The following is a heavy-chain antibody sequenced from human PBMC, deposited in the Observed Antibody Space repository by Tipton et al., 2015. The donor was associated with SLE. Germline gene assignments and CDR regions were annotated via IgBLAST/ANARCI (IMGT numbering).Heavy chain of an antibody. V-gene: IGHV1-69*05. Sequence: QSGAEVKKPGSSVKVSCKASGGIFSSYAVTWVRQAPGQGLEWMGGIIPMFGTPNYAQKFQGRVTITTDESTSTAYLELRSLRSEDTAVYYCARGSNYYDSTGYDYWGQGTLVTVSS. D-gene: IGHD3-22*01. CDR2: IIPMFGTP. CDR1: GGIFSSYA. J-gene: IGHJ4*02. CDR3: ARGSNYYDSTGYDY.